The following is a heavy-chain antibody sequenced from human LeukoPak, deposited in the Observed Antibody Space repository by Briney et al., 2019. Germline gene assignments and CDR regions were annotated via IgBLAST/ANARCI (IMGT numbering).Heavy chain of an antibody. CDR3: AKGYFYGSGSYCQPFDF. D-gene: IGHD3-10*01. CDR2: ISHSGST. Sequence: SQTLSLTCTVSGGSISSGGYSWNWIRQPPGKGLEWLGYISHSGSTYYNPSLKSRVTISVDRSKNQFSLKLSSVTAGDTAVYYCAKGYFYGSGSYCQPFDFWGQGTLVTVSS. CDR1: GGSISSGGYS. J-gene: IGHJ4*02. V-gene: IGHV4-30-2*01.